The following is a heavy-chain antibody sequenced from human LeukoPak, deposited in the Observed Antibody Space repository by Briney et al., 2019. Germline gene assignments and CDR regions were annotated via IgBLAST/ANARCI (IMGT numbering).Heavy chain of an antibody. V-gene: IGHV1-2*02. CDR1: GYTFTGYY. Sequence: GASVKVSCKASGYTFTGYYMHWGRQAPGQGLEWMGWINPNSGGTNYAQKFQGRVTMTRDTSISTAYMELSRLRSDDMAVYYCAREGKYYYGSGSEDYYYYGMDVWGQGTTVTVSS. J-gene: IGHJ6*02. CDR2: INPNSGGT. CDR3: AREGKYYYGSGSEDYYYYGMDV. D-gene: IGHD3-10*01.